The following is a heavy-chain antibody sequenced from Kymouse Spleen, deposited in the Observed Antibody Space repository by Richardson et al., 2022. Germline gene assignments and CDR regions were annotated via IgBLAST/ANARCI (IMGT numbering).Heavy chain of an antibody. V-gene: IGHV4-34*01. CDR1: GGSFSGYY. Sequence: QVQLQQWGAGLLKPSETLSLTCAVYGGSFSGYYWSWIRQPPGKGLEWIGEINHSGSTNYNPSLKSRVTISVDTSKNQFSLKLSSVTAADTAVYYCAIFSYYDFWSGYYDYWGQGTLVTVSS. J-gene: IGHJ4*02. CDR2: INHSGST. CDR3: AIFSYYDFWSGYYDY. D-gene: IGHD3-3*01.